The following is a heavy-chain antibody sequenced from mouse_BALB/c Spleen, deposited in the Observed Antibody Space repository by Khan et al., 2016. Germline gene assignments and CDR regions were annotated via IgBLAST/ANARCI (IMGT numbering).Heavy chain of an antibody. Sequence: EVQLQESGPGLVKPSQSLSLTCTVTGYSITSDYAWNWIRQFPGNKLEWMGYISYSGSTSYNPSLKSRISITRDTSKNQFFRQLNSVTTEDTATYYCARYYYGSSYFDYWGQGTTLTVSS. V-gene: IGHV3-2*02. CDR3: ARYYYGSSYFDY. CDR2: ISYSGST. CDR1: GYSITSDYA. J-gene: IGHJ2*01. D-gene: IGHD1-1*01.